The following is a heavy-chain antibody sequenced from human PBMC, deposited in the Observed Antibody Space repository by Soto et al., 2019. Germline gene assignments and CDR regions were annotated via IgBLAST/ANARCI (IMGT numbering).Heavy chain of an antibody. CDR2: INAGNGNT. CDR1: GYSLPNYA. Sequence: ASVKVSCKASGYSLPNYAMHWVRQAPGQGLEWMGWINAGNGNTKYSQKFQGRVTITRDTSASTAYMELSSLRSEDTAVYYCARAVAVPADFDYWGQGTLVTVSS. V-gene: IGHV1-3*01. D-gene: IGHD6-19*01. J-gene: IGHJ4*02. CDR3: ARAVAVPADFDY.